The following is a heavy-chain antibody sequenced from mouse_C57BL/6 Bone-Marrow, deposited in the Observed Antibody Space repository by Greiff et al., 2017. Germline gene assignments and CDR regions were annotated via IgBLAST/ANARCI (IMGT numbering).Heavy chain of an antibody. Sequence: QVQLQQPGAELVKPGASVKLSCKASGYTFTNYWMHWVKQRPGQGLEWIGMMHPNGGSPDYNEKFKSEATLSVDKSSRTAYMELSSLTSEDSAVSYCARSYDYDGYTMDYWGQGTSVTVSS. CDR2: MHPNGGSP. D-gene: IGHD2-4*01. J-gene: IGHJ4*01. CDR3: ARSYDYDGYTMDY. V-gene: IGHV1-64*01. CDR1: GYTFTNYW.